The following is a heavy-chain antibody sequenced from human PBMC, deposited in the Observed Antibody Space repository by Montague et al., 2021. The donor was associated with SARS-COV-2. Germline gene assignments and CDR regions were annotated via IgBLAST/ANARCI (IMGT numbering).Heavy chain of an antibody. D-gene: IGHD3-10*01. CDR3: ARDLTYGSGRSYYYYCMDV. Sequence: SLRLSCAASGFTVSSNYMSWVRQAPGKGLEWVSVIYSGGSTYYADSVKGRFTISRHNSKNTLYLQMNSLRAEDTAVYYCARDLTYGSGRSYYYYCMDVWGQGTTVTVSS. V-gene: IGHV3-53*04. J-gene: IGHJ6*02. CDR1: GFTVSSNY. CDR2: IYSGGST.